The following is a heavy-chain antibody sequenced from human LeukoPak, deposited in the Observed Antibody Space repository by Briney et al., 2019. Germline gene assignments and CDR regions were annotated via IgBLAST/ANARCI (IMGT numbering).Heavy chain of an antibody. CDR2: MDYSGNT. D-gene: IGHD2-2*01. V-gene: IGHV4-39*07. CDR3: ARDLREPGTAAAREDFQH. J-gene: IGHJ1*01. CDR1: GGSISNSRDS. Sequence: KPSETLSLTCTVSGGSISNSRDSWGWIRQPPGTGLECIGIMDYSGNTYLSPSLRSRVTISADTSKNQFSLRLTSVTAADTAVYYCARDLREPGTAAAREDFQHWGQGTLVTVSS.